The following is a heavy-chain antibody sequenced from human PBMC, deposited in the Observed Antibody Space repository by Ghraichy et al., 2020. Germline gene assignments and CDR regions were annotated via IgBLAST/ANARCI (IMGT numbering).Heavy chain of an antibody. CDR1: GFTVSSNY. CDR2: IYSGGST. J-gene: IGHJ4*02. V-gene: IGHV3-66*01. CDR3: ASSLDY. Sequence: GESLNISCAASGFTVSSNYMSWVRQAPGKGLEWVSVIYSGGSTYYADSVKGRFTISRDNSKNTLYLQMNSLRAEDTAVYYCASSLDYWGQGTLVTVSS.